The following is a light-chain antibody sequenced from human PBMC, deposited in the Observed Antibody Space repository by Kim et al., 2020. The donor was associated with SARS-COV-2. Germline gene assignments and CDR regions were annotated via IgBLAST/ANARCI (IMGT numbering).Light chain of an antibody. V-gene: IGKV3-20*01. CDR3: QQYGRSPPT. J-gene: IGKJ4*01. CDR1: QSVSSNF. Sequence: ENVLTQSPGTLSLSPGERATLSCRASQSVSSNFLAWYQQKPGQAPRLLIYGASSRATDIPDRFSGSGSGTDFTLTISRLEPEDFAVYFCQQYGRSPPTFGGGTKVEIK. CDR2: GAS.